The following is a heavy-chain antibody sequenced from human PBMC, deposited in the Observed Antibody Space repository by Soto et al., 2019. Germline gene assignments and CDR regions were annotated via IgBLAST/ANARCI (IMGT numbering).Heavy chain of an antibody. CDR2: IIPVFGRP. V-gene: IGHV1-69*13. CDR3: AREGSGYNL. J-gene: IGHJ1*01. D-gene: IGHD5-12*01. Sequence: VASVKVSCKASGGSFSSFGFSWVRQAPGQGLEWMGGIIPVFGRPNYAQRFRGRLTITADESTNTVYLELIDLRSEDTAVYYCAREGSGYNLWGQGTQVTVSS. CDR1: GGSFSSFG.